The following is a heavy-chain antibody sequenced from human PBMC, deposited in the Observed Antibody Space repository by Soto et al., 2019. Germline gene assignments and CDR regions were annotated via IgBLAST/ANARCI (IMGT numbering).Heavy chain of an antibody. J-gene: IGHJ4*02. CDR1: GGSVSSGSYY. CDR2: IYYSGST. D-gene: IGHD3-22*01. V-gene: IGHV4-61*01. Sequence: SETLSLTCTVSGGSVSSGSYYWSWIRQPPGKGLEWIGYIYYSGSTNYNPSLKSRVTISVDTSKNQFSLKLSSVTAADTAVYYCARGGYYVMEFDYWGQGTLVTVSS. CDR3: ARGGYYVMEFDY.